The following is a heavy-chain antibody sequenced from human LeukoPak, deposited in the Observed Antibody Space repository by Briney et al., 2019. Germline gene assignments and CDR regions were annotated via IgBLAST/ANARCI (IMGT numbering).Heavy chain of an antibody. Sequence: SETLSLTCTFSGGSIGSSSYYWGWLRQPPGKGLEWVGSTYYSGNTYYNPSLKSRVTISVDASKNQFSLKLNSVTAADTAVYYCTRGYDISGHTFDYWGQGTLVTVSS. V-gene: IGHV4-39*01. CDR2: TYYSGNT. CDR3: TRGYDISGHTFDY. CDR1: GGSIGSSSYY. D-gene: IGHD3-22*01. J-gene: IGHJ4*02.